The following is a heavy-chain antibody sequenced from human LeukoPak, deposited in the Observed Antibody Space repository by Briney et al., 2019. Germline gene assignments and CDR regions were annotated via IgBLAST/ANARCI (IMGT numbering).Heavy chain of an antibody. V-gene: IGHV3-23*01. CDR2: ISGSGGST. CDR1: GFTFKKYD. Sequence: GTLRLSCAASGFTFKKYDVTWVRQAPGKGLEWVSAISGSGGSTYYADSVKGRFTISRDNSKNTLYLQMNSLRAEDTAVYYCAKVQWLVHTNQFDYWGQGTLVTVSS. J-gene: IGHJ4*02. CDR3: AKVQWLVHTNQFDY. D-gene: IGHD6-19*01.